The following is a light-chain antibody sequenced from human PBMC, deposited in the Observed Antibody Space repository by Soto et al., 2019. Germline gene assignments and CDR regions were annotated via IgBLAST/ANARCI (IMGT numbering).Light chain of an antibody. Sequence: IVLTQAPGTLSLSPGERATLSCRASQSVSRYLTWYQQKPGQGPRVLIYGASSRATGIPDRFSGSGSGTEFTLTISSLQSEDFAVYYCQQYNDWPPITFGQGTRLEIK. J-gene: IGKJ5*01. V-gene: IGKV3D-15*01. CDR3: QQYNDWPPIT. CDR1: QSVSRY. CDR2: GAS.